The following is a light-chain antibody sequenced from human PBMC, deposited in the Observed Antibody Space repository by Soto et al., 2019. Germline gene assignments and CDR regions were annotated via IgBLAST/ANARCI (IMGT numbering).Light chain of an antibody. V-gene: IGKV1-5*01. Sequence: DIQMTQSPSTLSASVGDRVTITCRASQSISSWLAWYQQKPGKAPTLLIYDASSLESGVPSRVSGSGSGTEFTLTISSLQPDDFATYYCQQYNSYWGTFGQGTKVEIK. CDR1: QSISSW. CDR2: DAS. J-gene: IGKJ1*01. CDR3: QQYNSYWGT.